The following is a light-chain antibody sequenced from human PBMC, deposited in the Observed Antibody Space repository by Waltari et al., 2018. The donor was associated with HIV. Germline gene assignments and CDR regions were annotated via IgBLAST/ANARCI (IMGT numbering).Light chain of an antibody. CDR1: QTIKNY. CDR3: QQSYNPPYS. V-gene: IGKV1-39*01. J-gene: IGKJ2*03. Sequence: DIQMTQSPSSPSASVGDRVTITCRASQTIKNYLNWYQQKPGKAPKVLIHAASSLQSGVPSRFSGSGSVTDFTLTISSLQPEDFATYYCQQSYNPPYSFGQGTKLEIK. CDR2: AAS.